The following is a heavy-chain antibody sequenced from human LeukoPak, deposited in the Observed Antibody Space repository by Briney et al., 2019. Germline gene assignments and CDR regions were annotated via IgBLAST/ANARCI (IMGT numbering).Heavy chain of an antibody. CDR2: IIPIFGTA. CDR1: GYTFSSYA. CDR3: AREVGATTGQLKSLDY. D-gene: IGHD1-26*01. J-gene: IGHJ4*02. Sequence: GASVKVSCKASGYTFSSYAISWVRQAPGQGLEWMGGIIPIFGTANYAQKFQGRVTITADKSTSTAYMELSSLRSEDTAVYYCAREVGATTGQLKSLDYWGQGTLVTVSS. V-gene: IGHV1-69*06.